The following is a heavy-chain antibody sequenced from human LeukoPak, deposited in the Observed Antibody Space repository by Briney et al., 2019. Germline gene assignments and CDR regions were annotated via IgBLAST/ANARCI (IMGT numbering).Heavy chain of an antibody. V-gene: IGHV3-21*01. J-gene: IGHJ6*03. Sequence: GGPLILSSAASAFTFSSSNVKWVLRAPGKGRVGVLSISSSSSYIYYKHSVKGRFAISRDNSKNALYLQMNSLRAEDTAVYYCAREHYDFWSGYLYYYYYYMDVWGKGTTVTVSS. CDR1: AFTFSSSN. CDR2: ISSSSSYI. D-gene: IGHD3-3*01. CDR3: AREHYDFWSGYLYYYYYYMDV.